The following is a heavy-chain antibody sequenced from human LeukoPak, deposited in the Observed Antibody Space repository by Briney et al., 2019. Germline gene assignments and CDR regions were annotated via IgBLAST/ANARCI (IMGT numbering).Heavy chain of an antibody. D-gene: IGHD3-10*01. Sequence: PGGSLRLSCAASGFTVSNNYMSWVRQAPGKGLEWVSGINWNGGSTGYADSVKGRFTVSRDNAKNSLYLQMNSLRAEDTALYFCARGFFGESLALDYWGQGTLVTVSS. CDR2: INWNGGST. CDR1: GFTVSNNY. J-gene: IGHJ4*02. CDR3: ARGFFGESLALDY. V-gene: IGHV3-20*04.